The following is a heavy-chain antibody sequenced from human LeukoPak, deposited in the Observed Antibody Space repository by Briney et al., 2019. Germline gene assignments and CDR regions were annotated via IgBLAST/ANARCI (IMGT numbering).Heavy chain of an antibody. CDR3: ARCMVRGVILPQGFDY. D-gene: IGHD3-10*01. J-gene: IGHJ4*02. V-gene: IGHV1-69*13. Sequence: GASVKVSCKASGGTFSSYAISWVRQAPGQGLEWMGGIIPIFGTANYAQKFQGRVTITADESTSTAYMELSSLRSEDTAVYYCARCMVRGVILPQGFDYWGQGTLVTVSS. CDR1: GGTFSSYA. CDR2: IIPIFGTA.